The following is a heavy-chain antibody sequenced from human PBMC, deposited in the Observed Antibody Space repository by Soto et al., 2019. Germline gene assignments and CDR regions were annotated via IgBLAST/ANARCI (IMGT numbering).Heavy chain of an antibody. CDR1: GYTFTRYG. Sequence: ASVKVSCKASGYTFTRYGLHWVRQVRGERPEWMGWINAANGDTKYSKKFQGRVTITRDTSASTGYMELSSLRSEDTAVYFCGRSVVGATGEILYNAMDVWGQGTAVTVSS. CDR2: INAANGDT. V-gene: IGHV1-3*01. CDR3: GRSVVGATGEILYNAMDV. D-gene: IGHD1-26*01. J-gene: IGHJ6*02.